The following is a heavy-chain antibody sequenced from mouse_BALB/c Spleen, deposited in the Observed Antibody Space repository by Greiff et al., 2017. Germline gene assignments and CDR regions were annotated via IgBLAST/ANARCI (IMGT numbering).Heavy chain of an antibody. D-gene: IGHD2-2*01. V-gene: IGHV1S81*02. CDR1: GYTFTSYY. CDR2: INPSNGGT. Sequence: QVQLQQPGAELVKPGASVTLSCKASGYTFTSYYMYWVKQRPGHGLEWIGGINPSNGGTNFNEKFKSKATLTVDKSSSTAYMQLSSLTSEDSAVYYCTRFGGYDVLFDYWGQGTTLTVSS. CDR3: TRFGGYDVLFDY. J-gene: IGHJ2*01.